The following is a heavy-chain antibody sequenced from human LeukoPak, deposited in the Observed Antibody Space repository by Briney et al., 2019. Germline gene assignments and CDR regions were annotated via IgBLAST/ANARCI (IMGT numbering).Heavy chain of an antibody. Sequence: SETLSLTCTVSGGSISSYYWSWIRQPAGKGLEWIGRIYTSGSTNYNPSLKSRVTMSVDTSKNQFSLKLSSVTAADTAVYYCARGRSGSLVVAATRLRNWFDPWGQGTLVTVSS. V-gene: IGHV4-4*07. J-gene: IGHJ5*02. CDR1: GGSISSYY. CDR3: ARGRSGSLVVAATRLRNWFDP. D-gene: IGHD2-15*01. CDR2: IYTSGST.